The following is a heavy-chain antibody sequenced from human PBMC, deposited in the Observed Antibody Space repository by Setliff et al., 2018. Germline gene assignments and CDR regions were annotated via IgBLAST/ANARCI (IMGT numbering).Heavy chain of an antibody. D-gene: IGHD2-15*01. J-gene: IGHJ6*03. CDR2: TIPMFGTT. CDR3: AREGVDPRSSTDYRYYMDV. CDR1: GGTFRNYG. V-gene: IGHV1-69*05. Sequence: SVKVSCKATGGTFRNYGISWVRQAPGQGLEWMGGTIPMFGTTNYAHKFQGRATIITDESTSTAYMELSSLRSEDTAVYYCAREGVDPRSSTDYRYYMDVWGKGTAVTVSS.